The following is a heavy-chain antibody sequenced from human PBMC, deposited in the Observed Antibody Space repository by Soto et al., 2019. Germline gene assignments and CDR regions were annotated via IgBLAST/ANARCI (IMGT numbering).Heavy chain of an antibody. CDR3: ARDDYYDSSGHTPYYYYYGMDV. Sequence: GGSLRLSCAASGFTFSSYWMRWVRQAPGKGLEWVANIKQDGSEKYYVDSVKGRFTISRDNARNSLYLQMNSLRAEDTAVYYCARDDYYDSSGHTPYYYYYGMDVWGQGTTVTVSS. J-gene: IGHJ6*02. V-gene: IGHV3-7*01. D-gene: IGHD3-22*01. CDR2: IKQDGSEK. CDR1: GFTFSSYW.